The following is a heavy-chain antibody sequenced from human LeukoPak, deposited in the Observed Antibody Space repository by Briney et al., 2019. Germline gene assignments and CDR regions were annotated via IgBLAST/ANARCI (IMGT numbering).Heavy chain of an antibody. CDR2: INPNTGAT. D-gene: IGHD2-15*01. J-gene: IGHJ4*02. CDR3: ARDERFCNGDNHYPDLGY. Sequence: ASVKVSCKASGYTFTGYYMFWVRQAPGQGLEWMGWINPNTGATKYAQDVQGRVTLTRDTSIRTTFMELSSLRSDDTAFYYCARDERFCNGDNHYPDLGYWGQGTLVTVSS. CDR1: GYTFTGYY. V-gene: IGHV1-2*02.